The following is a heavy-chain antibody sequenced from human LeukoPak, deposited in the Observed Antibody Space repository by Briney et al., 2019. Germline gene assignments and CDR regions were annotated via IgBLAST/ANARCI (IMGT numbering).Heavy chain of an antibody. CDR3: ASNWGYSQGH. V-gene: IGHV4-34*01. Sequence: SETLSLTCAVYGGSFSGYYWSWIRQPLGKGLEWIGEISLGGNTNHNPSLRSRVTISVDQSKNQLFLKLTSVTAADTAIYYCASNWGYSQGHWGQGILVTVSS. J-gene: IGHJ4*02. CDR2: ISLGGNT. CDR1: GGSFSGYY. D-gene: IGHD7-27*01.